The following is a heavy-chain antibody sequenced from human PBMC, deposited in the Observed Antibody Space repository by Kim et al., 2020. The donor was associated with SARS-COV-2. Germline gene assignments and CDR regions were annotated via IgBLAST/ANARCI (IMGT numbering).Heavy chain of an antibody. CDR3: ARLPHFSDSSGYYYYYGMDG. CDR2: ISYDGSKK. J-gene: IGHJ6*02. CDR1: GFTFSSYA. Sequence: GGSLRLSCAASGFTFSSYAMHWVRQAPGKGLEWVAVISYDGSKKYYADSVKGRFTISRDNSKNTLYLQMNSLRAEDTAVCYCARLPHFSDSSGYYYYYGMDGWGQGTTVTVSS. V-gene: IGHV3-30-3*01. D-gene: IGHD3-22*01.